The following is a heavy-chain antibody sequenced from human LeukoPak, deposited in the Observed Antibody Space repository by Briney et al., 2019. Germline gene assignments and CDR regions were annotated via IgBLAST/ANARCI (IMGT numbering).Heavy chain of an antibody. CDR2: IKQDGSEK. Sequence: GGSLRLSCAASGFTFSSYWMSWVRQAPGKGLEWVANIKQDGSEKYYVDSVKGRFTISRDNAKNSLYLQMNSLRAEDTAVYYCARSLIHYYDSSGYTPDAFDIWGQGTMVTVSS. J-gene: IGHJ3*02. CDR3: ARSLIHYYDSSGYTPDAFDI. CDR1: GFTFSSYW. D-gene: IGHD3-22*01. V-gene: IGHV3-7*01.